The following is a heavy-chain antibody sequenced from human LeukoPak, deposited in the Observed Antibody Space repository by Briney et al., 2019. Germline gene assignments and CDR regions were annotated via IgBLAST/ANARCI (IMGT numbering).Heavy chain of an antibody. CDR1: GFSLSTRGGG. CDR2: IYWDDDI. CDR3: ARDMITFGGVIHPSFDY. Sequence: SGPTLVNPTQTLTLTCTFSGFSLSTRGGGVGWIRQPPGKALKWLSLIYWDDDIRSRPSLKNRRTITKDTSKNQVVLTMTNMDPVDTATYYCARDMITFGGVIHPSFDYWGQGTLVTVSS. V-gene: IGHV2-5*02. D-gene: IGHD3-16*02. J-gene: IGHJ4*02.